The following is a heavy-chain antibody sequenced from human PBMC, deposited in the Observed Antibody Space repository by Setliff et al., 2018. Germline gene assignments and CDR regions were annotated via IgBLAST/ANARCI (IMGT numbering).Heavy chain of an antibody. D-gene: IGHD3-9*01. Sequence: ASVKVSCKASGYTFTSYGISWVRQAPGQGLEWMGWISAYNGNTNYAQKFQDRVTITRDRSMSTAYMELSSLRSEDTAMYYCASRSDFDWSKKTSDYYYGMEVWGQGTTVTVSS. CDR1: GYTFTSYG. J-gene: IGHJ6*02. CDR2: ISAYNGNT. V-gene: IGHV1-18*01. CDR3: ASRSDFDWSKKTSDYYYGMEV.